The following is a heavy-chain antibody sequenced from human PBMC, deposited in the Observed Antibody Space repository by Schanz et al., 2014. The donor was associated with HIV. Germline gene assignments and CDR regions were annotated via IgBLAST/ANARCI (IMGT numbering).Heavy chain of an antibody. CDR3: ARDLVDSSTWYDAFDI. CDR2: INPNSGGT. J-gene: IGHJ3*02. Sequence: QVQLVQSGAEVKKPGSSVKVSCKASGDTFTAYYIHWVRQAPGQGLEWMGWINPNSGGTNSAQKFQGRVTMSMDTSISTAYMEVRSLRSDDTALYFCARDLVDSSTWYDAFDIWGQGTKVTVSS. V-gene: IGHV1-2*02. D-gene: IGHD6-13*01. CDR1: GDTFTAYY.